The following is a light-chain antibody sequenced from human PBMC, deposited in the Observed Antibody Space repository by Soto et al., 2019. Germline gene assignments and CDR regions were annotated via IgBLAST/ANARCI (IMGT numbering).Light chain of an antibody. Sequence: DIPMCQSPSSRSASVGDRVTITCPQSQGIGNDLGWYQQKPGKAPKLLIYDVSSLESGVPSRFSGSGSGTEFTLTISSLQPDDLATYYCQQYNTFWTFGQGTKVDIK. CDR3: QQYNTFWT. CDR1: QGIGND. J-gene: IGKJ1*01. V-gene: IGKV1-17*01. CDR2: DVS.